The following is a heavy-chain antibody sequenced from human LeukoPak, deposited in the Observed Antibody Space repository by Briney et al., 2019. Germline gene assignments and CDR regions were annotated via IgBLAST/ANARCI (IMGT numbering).Heavy chain of an antibody. J-gene: IGHJ4*02. Sequence: GGSLRLSCAASVVSLSHYDINWVRQAPGKGLEWVSIIYSDGITYYVDSVKGRFTISRDNSKNTLYLQMSSLRAEDTAVYYCTRDSTTFRFGYWGQGTLVTVSS. D-gene: IGHD4-11*01. V-gene: IGHV3-53*01. CDR3: TRDSTTFRFGY. CDR2: IYSDGIT. CDR1: VVSLSHYD.